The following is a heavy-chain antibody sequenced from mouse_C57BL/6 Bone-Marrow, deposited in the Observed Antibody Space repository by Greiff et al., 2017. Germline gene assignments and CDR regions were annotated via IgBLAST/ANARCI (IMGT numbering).Heavy chain of an antibody. V-gene: IGHV1-54*01. CDR1: GYAFTNYL. CDR3: ARVRDWAFAY. CDR2: INPGSGGT. Sequence: QVQLQQSGAELVRPGTSLKVSCKASGYAFTNYLIEWVKQRPGQGLEWIGVINPGSGGTNYNEKFKGKATLTADKSSSTAYMQLSSLTSEDSAVYCCARVRDWAFAYWGQGTLVTVSA. D-gene: IGHD4-1*01. J-gene: IGHJ3*01.